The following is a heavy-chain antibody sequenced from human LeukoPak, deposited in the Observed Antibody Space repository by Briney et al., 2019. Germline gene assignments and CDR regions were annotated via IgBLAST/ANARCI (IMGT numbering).Heavy chain of an antibody. CDR2: INPNSGGT. Sequence: ASVKVSCKASGYIFTGYYMHWVRQAPGQGLEWMGWINPNSGGTNYAQKFQGRVTMTRDTSISTAYMELSRLRSDDTAVYYCARDRAPGYSGYYFDYWGQGTLVTVSS. CDR3: ARDRAPGYSGYYFDY. D-gene: IGHD2-21*01. J-gene: IGHJ4*02. V-gene: IGHV1-2*02. CDR1: GYIFTGYY.